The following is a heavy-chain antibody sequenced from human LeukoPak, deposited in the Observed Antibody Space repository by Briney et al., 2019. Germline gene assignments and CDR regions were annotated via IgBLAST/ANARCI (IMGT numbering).Heavy chain of an antibody. CDR3: AKAVAAPGAFDI. V-gene: IGHV3-9*01. Sequence: GGSLRLYCAASGSTFDESAMHWVRQAPGRGLEWVSGISWDSKSIIYADSMKCRFTISRDNAKNSLYLQMNSLRAEDTALYYCAKAVAAPGAFDIWGRGTVVTVSS. CDR1: GSTFDESA. J-gene: IGHJ3*02. D-gene: IGHD6-19*01. CDR2: ISWDSKSI.